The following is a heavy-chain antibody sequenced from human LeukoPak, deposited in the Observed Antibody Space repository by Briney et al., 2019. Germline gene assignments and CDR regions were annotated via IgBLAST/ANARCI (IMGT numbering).Heavy chain of an antibody. D-gene: IGHD3-10*01. CDR2: ISGNGVST. J-gene: IGHJ4*02. CDR1: GFTFDIYA. Sequence: GGSLRLSCAASGFTFDIYAMSWVRQAPGKGLEWVSSISGNGVSTDYAVPVEGRFTISRDNSKNTLYLQMNSLRAEDTAVYYCAKDQNSYGSGSSDYWGQGTLLTVSS. V-gene: IGHV3-23*01. CDR3: AKDQNSYGSGSSDY.